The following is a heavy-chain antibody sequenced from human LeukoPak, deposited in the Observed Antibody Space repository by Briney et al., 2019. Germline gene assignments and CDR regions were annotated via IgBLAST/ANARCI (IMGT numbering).Heavy chain of an antibody. J-gene: IGHJ4*02. CDR1: GFTFSSYS. Sequence: PGGSLRLSCAASGFTFSSYSMNWVRQAPGKGLEWVSVIAGSDGFTQYADSVKGRFTISRDNPKNTVYLQMNRLRVEDTALYYCVRSLDYWGQGTLVTVSS. CDR2: IAGSDGFT. CDR3: VRSLDY. V-gene: IGHV3-23*01.